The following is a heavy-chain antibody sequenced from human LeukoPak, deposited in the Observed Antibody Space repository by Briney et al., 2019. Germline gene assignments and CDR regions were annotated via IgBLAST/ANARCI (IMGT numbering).Heavy chain of an antibody. D-gene: IGHD2-15*01. CDR1: GGSISSGDYY. Sequence: SQTLSLTCTVSGGSISSGDYYWSWIRQPPGKGLEWIGEINHSGSTNYNPSLKSRVTISVDTSKNQFSPKLSSVTAADTAVYYCARGRYCSGGSCYYSRSYYYYYYGMDVWGQGTTVTVSS. J-gene: IGHJ6*02. V-gene: IGHV4-30-4*08. CDR3: ARGRYCSGGSCYYSRSYYYYYYGMDV. CDR2: INHSGST.